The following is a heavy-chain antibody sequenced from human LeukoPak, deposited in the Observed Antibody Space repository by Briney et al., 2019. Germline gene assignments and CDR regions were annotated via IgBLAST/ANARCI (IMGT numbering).Heavy chain of an antibody. J-gene: IGHJ4*02. CDR3: ARIFDY. CDR1: GFTFSSHS. V-gene: IGHV3-48*04. CDR2: ISSSSSTI. Sequence: GGSLRLSCAASGFTFSSHSMNWVRQAPGKGLEWVSYISSSSSTIYYADSVKGRFTISRDNAKNSLYLQMNSLRAEDTAVYYCARIFDYWGQGTLVTVSS.